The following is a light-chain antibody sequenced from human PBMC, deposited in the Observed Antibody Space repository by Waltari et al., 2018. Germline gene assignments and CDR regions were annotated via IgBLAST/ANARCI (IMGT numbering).Light chain of an antibody. Sequence: EIVLTQSPATLSLSPGERATFPCRASQSVSSYLAWYQQKPGQAPRLLIYDASNRATGIPARFSGSGSGTDFTLTISSLEPEDFAVYYCQQRSNRRLTFGGGTKVEIK. CDR1: QSVSSY. J-gene: IGKJ4*01. CDR3: QQRSNRRLT. V-gene: IGKV3-11*01. CDR2: DAS.